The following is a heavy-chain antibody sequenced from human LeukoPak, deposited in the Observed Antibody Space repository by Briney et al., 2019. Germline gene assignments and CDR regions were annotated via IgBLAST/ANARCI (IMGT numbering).Heavy chain of an antibody. V-gene: IGHV3-48*02. Sequence: GGSLRLSCAASGFTFSSYSMNWVRQAPGKGLEWVSYISSSSSTIYYADSVKGRFTISRDNAKNSLYLQINSLRDEETAVYYCARPTTPTGLGAFDIWGQGTMVTVSS. CDR2: ISSSSSTI. J-gene: IGHJ3*02. CDR3: ARPTTPTGLGAFDI. D-gene: IGHD1-26*01. CDR1: GFTFSSYS.